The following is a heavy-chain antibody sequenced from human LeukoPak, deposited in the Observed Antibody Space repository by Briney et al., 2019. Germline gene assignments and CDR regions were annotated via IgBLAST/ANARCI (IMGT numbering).Heavy chain of an antibody. J-gene: IGHJ3*02. CDR2: IYHSGST. V-gene: IGHV4-30-2*01. D-gene: IGHD2-2*01. CDR1: GGSISSGGYY. Sequence: SETLSLTCTVSGGSISSGGYYWSWIRQPPGKGLEWIGYIYHSGSTYYNPSLKSRVTISVDRSKNQFSLKLSSVTAADTAVYYCAREFVGSSSSTNPGAFDIWGQGTMVTVSS. CDR3: AREFVGSSSSTNPGAFDI.